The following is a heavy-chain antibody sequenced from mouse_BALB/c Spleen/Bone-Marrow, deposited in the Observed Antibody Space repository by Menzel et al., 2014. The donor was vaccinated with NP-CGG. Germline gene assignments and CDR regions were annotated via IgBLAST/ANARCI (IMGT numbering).Heavy chain of an antibody. V-gene: IGHV1-61*01. CDR3: AREKVYYGISWFAY. CDR1: GYSFTTYW. Sequence: QVQLQQPGTEVVRPGASVKLSCKASGYSFTTYWMNWVKQRPGQGLEWIGMIHPSDSETRLNQKFKDKATLTVDKSSSTDYMQLNSPTSEDSAVYYCAREKVYYGISWFAYWGQGTLVTVSA. D-gene: IGHD2-1*01. J-gene: IGHJ3*01. CDR2: IHPSDSET.